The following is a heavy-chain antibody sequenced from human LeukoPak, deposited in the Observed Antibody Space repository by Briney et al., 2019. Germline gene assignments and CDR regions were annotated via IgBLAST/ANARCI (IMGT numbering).Heavy chain of an antibody. CDR1: GFTFSSHW. J-gene: IGHJ4*02. CDR2: VDTDGSRT. D-gene: IGHD3-22*01. Sequence: GGSLRLSCAASGFTFSSHWMHWVRQAPGKGLVWVSRVDTDGSRTTYADSVKGRFTISRDNAKNTLYLQMNSLRAEDTAVYYCARSPLYDSSGFDFDYWGQGTLVTVSS. V-gene: IGHV3-74*01. CDR3: ARSPLYDSSGFDFDY.